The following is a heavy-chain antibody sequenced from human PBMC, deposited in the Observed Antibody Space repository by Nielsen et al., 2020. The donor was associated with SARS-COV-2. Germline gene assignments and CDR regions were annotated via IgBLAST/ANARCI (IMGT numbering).Heavy chain of an antibody. CDR2: ISSSSSTI. CDR1: GFTFSSYS. J-gene: IGHJ6*02. V-gene: IGHV3-48*02. Sequence: GESLKISCAASGFTFSSYSMNWVRQAPGKGLEWVSYISSSSSTIYYADSVKGRFTISRDNAKNSLYLQMNSLRDEDTAVYYCARERGPANGFFDFYYYYYGMDVWGQGTTVTVSS. D-gene: IGHD1-1*01. CDR3: ARERGPANGFFDFYYYYYGMDV.